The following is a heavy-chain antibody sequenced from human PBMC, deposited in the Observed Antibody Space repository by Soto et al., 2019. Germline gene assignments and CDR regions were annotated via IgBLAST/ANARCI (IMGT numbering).Heavy chain of an antibody. D-gene: IGHD2-2*01. V-gene: IGHV1-69*13. CDR3: ARSIVVVPAAIDPYNWFDP. Sequence: SVKVSCKASGGTFSSYAISWVRQAPGQGLEWMGGIIPIFGTANYAQKFQGRVTITADESTSTAYMELSSLRSEDTAVYYCARSIVVVPAAIDPYNWFDPWGQGTLVTVSS. J-gene: IGHJ5*02. CDR1: GGTFSSYA. CDR2: IIPIFGTA.